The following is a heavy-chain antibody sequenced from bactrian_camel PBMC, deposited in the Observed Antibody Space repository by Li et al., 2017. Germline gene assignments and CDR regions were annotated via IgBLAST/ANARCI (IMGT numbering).Heavy chain of an antibody. D-gene: IGHD6*01. CDR2: IYNDGNNI. J-gene: IGHJ4*01. CDR1: GFTFSSYYY. CDR3: ATVSWYYDY. V-gene: IGHV3-2*01. Sequence: HVQLVESGGGLVQPGGSLRLSCAASGFTFSSYYYMSWVRLAPGKGLEWVCSIYNDGNNIYYADSVTGRFTVSRDSAKNTVSLQMNSLKSEDTALYYCATVSWYYDYWGRGTQVTVS.